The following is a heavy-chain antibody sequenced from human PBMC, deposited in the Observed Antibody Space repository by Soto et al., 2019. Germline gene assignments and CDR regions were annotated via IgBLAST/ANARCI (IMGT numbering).Heavy chain of an antibody. CDR1: GFTMSGNS. D-gene: IGHD2-8*01. J-gene: IGHJ4*02. V-gene: IGHV3-53*01. CDR2: IHTVGST. CDR3: ARGLNDDS. Sequence: EVQLVESGGGLIQPGGSLRLSCEVSGFTMSGNSMSWVRQAPGKGLEWVAAIHTVGSTYYADSVQGRFTISRDNSKNTLYLQMNSLRVGDTAIYFCARGLNDDSWGQGTLVTVSP.